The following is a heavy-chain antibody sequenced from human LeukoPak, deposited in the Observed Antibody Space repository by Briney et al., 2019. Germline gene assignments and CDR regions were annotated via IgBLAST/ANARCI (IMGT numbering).Heavy chain of an antibody. CDR2: ISGSGGST. V-gene: IGHV3-23*01. CDR3: AKGWFYGSGSYYIHFDY. J-gene: IGHJ4*02. Sequence: GGSLRLSCAASGFTFSSYAMSWVRQAPGKGLEWVSAISGSGGSTYYADSVKGRFTISRDNSKNTLYLQMNSLRAEDTAVYCCAKGWFYGSGSYYIHFDYWGQGTLVTVSS. D-gene: IGHD3-10*01. CDR1: GFTFSSYA.